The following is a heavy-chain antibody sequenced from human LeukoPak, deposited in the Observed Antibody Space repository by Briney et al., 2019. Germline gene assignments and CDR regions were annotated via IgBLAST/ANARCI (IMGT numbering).Heavy chain of an antibody. CDR1: GGSISSYY. Sequence: SETLSLTCTVSGGSISSYYWSWIRQPPGKGLEWIGYIYYSGSTNYKSSLKSRVTISVDTSKNQFSLKLSSVTAADTAVYYCARGHFVGLLWFGELLYPEYFDYWGQGTLVTVSS. D-gene: IGHD3-10*01. J-gene: IGHJ4*02. CDR2: IYYSGST. CDR3: ARGHFVGLLWFGELLYPEYFDY. V-gene: IGHV4-59*12.